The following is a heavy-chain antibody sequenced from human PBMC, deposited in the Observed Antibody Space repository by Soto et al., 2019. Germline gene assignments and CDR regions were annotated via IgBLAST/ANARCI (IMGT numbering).Heavy chain of an antibody. Sequence: SETLSLTCTVSGGSISSYYWSWIRQPPGKGLEWIGYIYYSGSTNYNPSLKSRVTISVDTSKNQFSLKLSSVTAADTAVYYCASGGSGSYYTSVHGMDVWGQGTTVTV. CDR2: IYYSGST. D-gene: IGHD3-10*01. CDR1: GGSISSYY. V-gene: IGHV4-59*01. CDR3: ASGGSGSYYTSVHGMDV. J-gene: IGHJ6*02.